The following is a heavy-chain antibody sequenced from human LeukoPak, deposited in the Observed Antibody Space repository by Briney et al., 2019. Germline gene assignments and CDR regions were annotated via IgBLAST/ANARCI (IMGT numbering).Heavy chain of an antibody. CDR3: AKHTGYSSGCDY. D-gene: IGHD6-19*01. CDR1: GFTFSLYG. J-gene: IGHJ4*02. Sequence: GRSLRLSCAASGFTFSLYGMHWVRQAPGKGLEWVAVISYDGSNKYYADSVKGRFTISRDNSKNTLYLQMNSLRAEDTAVYYCAKHTGYSSGCDYWGQGTLVTVSS. V-gene: IGHV3-30*18. CDR2: ISYDGSNK.